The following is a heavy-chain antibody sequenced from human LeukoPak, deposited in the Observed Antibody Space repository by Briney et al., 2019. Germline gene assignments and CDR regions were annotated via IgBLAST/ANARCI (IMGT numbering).Heavy chain of an antibody. CDR2: ISGSGGST. D-gene: IGHD2-15*01. CDR3: AIDYGYSSGHLDH. J-gene: IGHJ4*02. Sequence: PGGSLRLSCAASGFTFSSYAMSWVRQAPGKGLEWVSAISGSGGSTYYADSVKGRFTISRDNSKNTLYLQMNSLTAEDTAVYYCAIDYGYSSGHLDHWGQGTLVTVSS. V-gene: IGHV3-23*01. CDR1: GFTFSSYA.